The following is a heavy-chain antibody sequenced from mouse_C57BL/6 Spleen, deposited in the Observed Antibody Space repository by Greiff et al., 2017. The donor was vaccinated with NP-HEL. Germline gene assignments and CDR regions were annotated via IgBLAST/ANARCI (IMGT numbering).Heavy chain of an antibody. CDR1: GYTFTSYW. V-gene: IGHV1-53*01. CDR2: INPSNGGT. CDR3: ARGGNWEEVFAY. J-gene: IGHJ3*01. D-gene: IGHD4-1*01. Sequence: VQLQQSGTELVKPGASVKLSCKASGYTFTSYWMHWVKQRPGQGLEWIGNINPSNGGTNYNEKFKSKATLTVDKSSSTAYMQLSSLTSEDSAVYYWARGGNWEEVFAYWGQGTLVTVSA.